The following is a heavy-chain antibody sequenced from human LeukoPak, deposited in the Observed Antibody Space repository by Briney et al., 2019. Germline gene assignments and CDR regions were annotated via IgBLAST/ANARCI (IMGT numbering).Heavy chain of an antibody. CDR3: AREWQWGPQIAFDI. Sequence: SVKVSCKASGGTFSSYAISWVRQAPGQGLEWMGGIIPIFGTANYAQKFQGRVTITADESTSTAYMELSSLRSEDTAVYYCAREWQWGPQIAFDIWGQGTMVTVSS. CDR1: GGTFSSYA. J-gene: IGHJ3*02. V-gene: IGHV1-69*01. D-gene: IGHD6-19*01. CDR2: IIPIFGTA.